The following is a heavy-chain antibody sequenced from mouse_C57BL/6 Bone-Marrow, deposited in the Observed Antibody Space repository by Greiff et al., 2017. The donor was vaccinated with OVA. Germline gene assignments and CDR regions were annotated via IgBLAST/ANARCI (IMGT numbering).Heavy chain of an antibody. J-gene: IGHJ1*03. V-gene: IGHV1-63*01. CDR2: IYPGGGYT. Sequence: QVQLQQSGAELVRPGTSVKMSCKASGYTFTNYWIGWAKQRPGHGLEWIGDIYPGGGYTNYNEKFKGKATLTADKSSSTAYMQFSSLTSEDSASYYCAREGGLGDWYFDVWGTGTTVTVSS. D-gene: IGHD4-1*01. CDR1: GYTFTNYW. CDR3: AREGGLGDWYFDV.